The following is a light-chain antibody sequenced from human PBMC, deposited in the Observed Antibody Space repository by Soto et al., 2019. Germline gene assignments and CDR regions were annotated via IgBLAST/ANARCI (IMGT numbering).Light chain of an antibody. J-gene: IGKJ1*01. V-gene: IGKV1-39*01. CDR1: QSISSY. CDR2: AAS. Sequence: IQMTQSPSSLSASVGDRVTITCRASQSISSYLNWYQQKPGKAPKLPIYAASSLQSGVPSRFSGSGSGTDFTLTISSLQPEDFATYYCQKSYGTPPTCGQGTKGDIK. CDR3: QKSYGTPPT.